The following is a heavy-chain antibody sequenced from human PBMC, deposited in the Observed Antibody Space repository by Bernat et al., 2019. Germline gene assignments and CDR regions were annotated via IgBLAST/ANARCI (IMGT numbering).Heavy chain of an antibody. CDR3: VGVGDGYRNDY. CDR1: GGSISSGDYY. V-gene: IGHV4-30-4*01. Sequence: QVQLQESGPGLVKPSQTLSLTCTVSGGSISSGDYYWSWIRQPPGKGLEWIGYIYYSGSAYYNPSLKSRVTVSVDTSKSQWSRRRGCGTAADAAVYYGVGVGDGYRNDYWGRGTRVAVS. D-gene: IGHD5-24*01. CDR2: IYYSGSA. J-gene: IGHJ4*02.